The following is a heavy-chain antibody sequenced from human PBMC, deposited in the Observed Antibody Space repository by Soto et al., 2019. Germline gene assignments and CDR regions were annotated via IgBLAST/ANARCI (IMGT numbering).Heavy chain of an antibody. CDR3: ARDRYPSY. V-gene: IGHV3-30-3*01. CDR2: ISYDGSNK. CDR1: RFTFFSYA. J-gene: IGHJ4*02. Sequence: GGSLRLSCAPHRFTFFSYAMHWVRQAPGKGLEWVAVISYDGSNKYYADSVKGRFTISRDNSKNTLYLQMNSLRAEDTAVYYCARDRYPSYWGQGP. D-gene: IGHD3-16*02.